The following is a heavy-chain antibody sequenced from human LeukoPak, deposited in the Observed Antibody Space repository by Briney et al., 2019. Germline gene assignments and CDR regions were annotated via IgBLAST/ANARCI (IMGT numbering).Heavy chain of an antibody. CDR1: GYSLSSGFY. Sequence: SESLSLTCTVSGYSLSSGFYWGWIRQPPGKGLEWIANMFHSGSTYYNPSLESRVTISMDTSKNQFSLRLISVTAADTALYYCARFGTRDNCCHPGVDTWGQGTPVTVSS. V-gene: IGHV4-38-2*02. D-gene: IGHD1-1*01. CDR2: MFHSGST. J-gene: IGHJ5*02. CDR3: ARFGTRDNCCHPGVDT.